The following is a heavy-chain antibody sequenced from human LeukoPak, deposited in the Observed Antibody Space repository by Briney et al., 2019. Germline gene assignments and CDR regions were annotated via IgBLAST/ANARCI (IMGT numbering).Heavy chain of an antibody. V-gene: IGHV1-8*03. J-gene: IGHJ6*03. CDR1: GYTFTSYD. CDR2: MNPNSGNT. Sequence: GASVKVSGKASGYTFTSYDINWVRQPTGQGLDWMGWMNPNSGNTGYAQKFQGRVTITRNTSISTAYMELSTLRSEDTAVYYCARGFPVGDMDVWGKGTTVTVSS. CDR3: ARGFPVGDMDV. D-gene: IGHD4-17*01.